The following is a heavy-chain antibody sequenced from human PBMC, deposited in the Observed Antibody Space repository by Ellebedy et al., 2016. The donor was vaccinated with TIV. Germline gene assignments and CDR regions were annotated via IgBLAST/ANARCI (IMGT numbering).Heavy chain of an antibody. D-gene: IGHD2-15*01. CDR3: AREKKWELLLYYFDY. J-gene: IGHJ4*02. Sequence: GESLKISCAASGFSFGNYPMHWVRQAPGKGLEWVAAISYDGSNKYYADSVKGRFTISRDNSDNTLFLQMTSLRAEDTALYYCAREKKWELLLYYFDYWGQGTLVTVSS. CDR2: ISYDGSNK. V-gene: IGHV3-30-3*01. CDR1: GFSFGNYP.